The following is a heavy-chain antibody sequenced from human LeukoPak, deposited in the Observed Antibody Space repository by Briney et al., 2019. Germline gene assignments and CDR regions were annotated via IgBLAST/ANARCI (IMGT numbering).Heavy chain of an antibody. CDR3: ASPLRGYYGSAKGV. D-gene: IGHD3-22*01. V-gene: IGHV4-59*08. CDR2: IFDSGST. J-gene: IGHJ4*02. CDR1: GGSISSYY. Sequence: SETLSLTCTVSGGSISSYYWSWIRQPPGKGLEWVGYIFDSGSTNYNPSLKSRVTISVDTSKSQFSMNLTSVTAADTATYYCASPLRGYYGSAKGVWGQGIMVSVSS.